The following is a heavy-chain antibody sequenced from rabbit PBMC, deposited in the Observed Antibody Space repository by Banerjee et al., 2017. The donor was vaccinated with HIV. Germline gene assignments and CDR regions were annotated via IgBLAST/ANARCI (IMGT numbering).Heavy chain of an antibody. Sequence: QSLEESGGDLVKPGASLTLTCTASGFSFSSRYWICWVRQAPGKGLEWIGCIYAGSSGSTYYASWAKGRFTISKTSSTTVTLQMTSLTAADTATYFCARDASGDPDFNLWGPGTLVTV. J-gene: IGHJ4*01. CDR1: GFSFSSRYW. D-gene: IGHD1-1*01. V-gene: IGHV1S40*01. CDR2: IYAGSSGST. CDR3: ARDASGDPDFNL.